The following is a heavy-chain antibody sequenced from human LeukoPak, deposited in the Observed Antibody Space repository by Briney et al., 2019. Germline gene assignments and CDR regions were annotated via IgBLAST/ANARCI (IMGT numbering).Heavy chain of an antibody. CDR3: ARARGESDGYSYGLGEYYFDY. Sequence: GGSLRLSCAASGFTFNTYVMNWVRPAPGKGLEGGSSISGSGDSTFYAASVKGRFTISRDNSKNTLYLQMNSLRAEDTAVYYCARARGESDGYSYGLGEYYFDYWGQGTLVTVSS. J-gene: IGHJ4*02. D-gene: IGHD5-18*01. CDR1: GFTFNTYV. CDR2: ISGSGDST. V-gene: IGHV3-23*01.